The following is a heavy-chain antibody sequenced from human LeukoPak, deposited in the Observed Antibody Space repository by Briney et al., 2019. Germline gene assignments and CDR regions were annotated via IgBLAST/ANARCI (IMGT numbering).Heavy chain of an antibody. D-gene: IGHD6-13*01. CDR1: GGSISSSRYF. J-gene: IGHJ4*02. V-gene: IGHV4-39*01. CDR2: IYYSGST. CDR3: ARPYSSSWSNFDY. Sequence: SETLSLTCTVSGGSISSSRYFWGWIRQPPGKGLEWIGSIYYSGSTYYNPSLKSRVTIYVDTPKNQFSLKLSSVTAADTAVYYCARPYSSSWSNFDYWGQGTLVTVSS.